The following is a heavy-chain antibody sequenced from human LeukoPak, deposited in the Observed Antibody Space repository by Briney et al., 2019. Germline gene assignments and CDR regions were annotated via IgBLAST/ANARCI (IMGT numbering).Heavy chain of an antibody. Sequence: PGGSLRLSCAASGFTFAGYAMTWVRQAPGKGLEWVSVIYSGGTTYYGDSVEGRFTISRDNSRNTLNLQMNSLRAEDTAVYFCARGQSGDPAFDIWGQGTMVTVSS. CDR2: IYSGGTT. V-gene: IGHV3-53*01. J-gene: IGHJ3*02. CDR1: GFTFAGYA. CDR3: ARGQSGDPAFDI. D-gene: IGHD4-17*01.